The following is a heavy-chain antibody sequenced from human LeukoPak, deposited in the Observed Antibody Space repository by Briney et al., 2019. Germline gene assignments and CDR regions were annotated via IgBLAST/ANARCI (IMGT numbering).Heavy chain of an antibody. V-gene: IGHV3-30-3*01. CDR2: ISYDGSNK. CDR3: ARDYYDSSGYVDY. Sequence: GRSLRPSCAASGFTFSSYAMHWVRQAPGKGLEWVAVISYDGSNKYYADSVKGRFTISRDNSKNTLYLQMNSLRAEDTAVYYCARDYYDSSGYVDYWGQGTLVTVSS. J-gene: IGHJ4*02. D-gene: IGHD3-22*01. CDR1: GFTFSSYA.